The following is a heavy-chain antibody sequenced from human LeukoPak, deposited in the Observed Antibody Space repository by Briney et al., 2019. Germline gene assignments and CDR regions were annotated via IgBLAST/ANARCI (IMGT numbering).Heavy chain of an antibody. CDR2: MSHSGST. J-gene: IGHJ4*02. CDR3: ARHNVYDSSGDGRYYFDQ. V-gene: IGHV4-38-2*01. D-gene: IGHD3-22*01. CDR1: GYSISSGYH. Sequence: PSETLSLTCAVSGYSISSGYHWAWIRQPPGKGLEWIGSMSHSGSTYSNPSLKSRVTFSVDTSKNQFSVKLRFVSAADTAVYYCARHNVYDSSGDGRYYFDQWGQGTLVTVSS.